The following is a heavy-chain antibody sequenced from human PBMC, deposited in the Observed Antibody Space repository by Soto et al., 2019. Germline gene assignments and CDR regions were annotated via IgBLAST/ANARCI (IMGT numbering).Heavy chain of an antibody. V-gene: IGHV3-7*01. CDR1: GFTFSNIW. CDR2: ISPDGGEL. J-gene: IGHJ4*02. Sequence: LVESGGGLGQPGGSLRLSCAASGFTFSNIWMSWVRRSPEKGPEWVASISPDGGELYYVDSVKGRFTISRDNTRNSLYLPMNSLRAEDTAVYYCAQGPRWGQGTLVTVSS. CDR3: AQGPR.